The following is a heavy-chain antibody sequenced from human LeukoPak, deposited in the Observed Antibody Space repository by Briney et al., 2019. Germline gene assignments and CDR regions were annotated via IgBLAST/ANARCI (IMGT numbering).Heavy chain of an antibody. Sequence: SETLSLTCAVYGGSFSGYYWSWIRQPPGKGLEWIGEINHSRSTNYNPSLKSRVTISVDTSKNQFSLKLSSVTAADTAVYYCARRRGYSYGYGYWGQGTLVTVSS. CDR2: INHSRST. CDR3: ARRRGYSYGYGY. J-gene: IGHJ4*02. V-gene: IGHV4-34*01. D-gene: IGHD5-18*01. CDR1: GGSFSGYY.